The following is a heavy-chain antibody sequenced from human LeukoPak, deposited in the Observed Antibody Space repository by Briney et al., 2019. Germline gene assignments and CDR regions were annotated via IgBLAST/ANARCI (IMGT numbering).Heavy chain of an antibody. D-gene: IGHD3-22*01. CDR3: ARHYYDSSGYYSAFEY. V-gene: IGHV5-51*01. CDR1: GYSFTSYW. CDR2: IYPVDSYT. Sequence: GESLKISCKGSGYSFTSYWIGWGRQMPGKGLEGMGIIYPVDSYTRYSPSVQGQVIVSADNSSSTAYLHWSSLNASDTPMYYRARHYYDSSGYYSAFEYWGQGTLVTVSS. J-gene: IGHJ4*02.